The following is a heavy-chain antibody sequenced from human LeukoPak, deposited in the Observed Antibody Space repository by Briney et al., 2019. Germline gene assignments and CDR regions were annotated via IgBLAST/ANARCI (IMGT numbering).Heavy chain of an antibody. CDR1: GGSISSGSYF. V-gene: IGHV4-61*02. CDR3: ARQRPRDDFWSGLDAFDI. Sequence: SETLSLTCTVSGGSISSGSYFWSWIRQPAGKGLEWIGRIYTNGRTNYNPSLKSRLTISVDTSKNQLSLRLSSVTAADTAVYYCARQRPRDDFWSGLDAFDIWGQGTMVTVSS. J-gene: IGHJ3*02. CDR2: IYTNGRT. D-gene: IGHD3-3*01.